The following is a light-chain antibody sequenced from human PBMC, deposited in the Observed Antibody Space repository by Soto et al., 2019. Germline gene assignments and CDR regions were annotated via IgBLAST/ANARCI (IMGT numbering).Light chain of an antibody. V-gene: IGLV2-14*01. CDR3: SSSTNTNTLVI. CDR2: EGT. J-gene: IGLJ2*01. CDR1: SSDVGGYNY. Sequence: QSVLTQPPSASGSPGQSVTISCTGTSSDVGGYNYVSWYQQYPGKAPKLLIFEGTNRPSGVSHRFSGSKSGNTASLTISGLQAEDEAMYFCSSSTNTNTLVIFGGGTKVTVL.